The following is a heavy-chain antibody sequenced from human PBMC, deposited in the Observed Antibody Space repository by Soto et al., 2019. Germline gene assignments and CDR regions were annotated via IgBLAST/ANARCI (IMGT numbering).Heavy chain of an antibody. CDR2: ISWNSGSI. Sequence: EVQLVESGGGLVQPGRSLRLSCAASGFTFDDYAMHWVRQAPGKGLEWGSGISWNSGSIGYADSVKGRFTISRDNAKNSLYLQMNSLRAEDTALYYCAKDIGEWERVGAFDIWGQGTMVTVSS. J-gene: IGHJ3*02. D-gene: IGHD1-26*01. CDR3: AKDIGEWERVGAFDI. V-gene: IGHV3-9*01. CDR1: GFTFDDYA.